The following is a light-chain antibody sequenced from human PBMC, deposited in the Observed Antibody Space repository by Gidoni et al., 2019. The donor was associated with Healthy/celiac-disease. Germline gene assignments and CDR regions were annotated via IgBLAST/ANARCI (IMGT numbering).Light chain of an antibody. CDR3: QQYDNLPFT. Sequence: DIQMQQSPSSLSASLGDRVTITCQASQDISNYLNCYHQKPGKAPKLLIYEASNLETGVPSRCSGSGSGTDFTFTISSLQPEDIATYYCQQYDNLPFTFGPGTKVDIK. J-gene: IGKJ3*01. V-gene: IGKV1-33*01. CDR1: QDISNY. CDR2: EAS.